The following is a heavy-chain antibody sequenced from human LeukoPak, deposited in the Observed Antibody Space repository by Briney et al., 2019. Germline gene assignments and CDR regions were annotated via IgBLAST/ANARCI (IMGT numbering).Heavy chain of an antibody. CDR2: IHSDGSGA. Sequence: GGSLRLSCAASGFPFSDYWMHWVRQAPGKGLVWVSRIHSDGSGATYTDSVQGRFTISRDNTKNTLFLEMDSLRVEDTALYYCAREGGSVIRILGVEAISSGYYVDVWGKGTPVTVSS. CDR3: AREGGSVIRILGVEAISSGYYVDV. CDR1: GFPFSDYW. J-gene: IGHJ6*03. D-gene: IGHD3-3*01. V-gene: IGHV3-74*01.